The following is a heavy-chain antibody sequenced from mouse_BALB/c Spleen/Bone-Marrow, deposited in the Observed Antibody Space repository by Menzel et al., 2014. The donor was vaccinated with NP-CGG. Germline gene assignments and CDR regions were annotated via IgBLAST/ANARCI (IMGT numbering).Heavy chain of an antibody. CDR2: IRLKSNNYAT. Sequence: EVKLVESGGGLVQPGGSMKLSCVASGFTFXNYWMNWVRQSPEKGLEWVAEIRLKSNNYATHYAVSVKGRFTISRDDSKSSVYLQMNNLRAEDTGIYYCTRGYYWGYFDVWGAGTTVTVSS. CDR3: TRGYYWGYFDV. CDR1: GFTFXNYW. J-gene: IGHJ1*01. D-gene: IGHD2-3*01. V-gene: IGHV6-6*02.